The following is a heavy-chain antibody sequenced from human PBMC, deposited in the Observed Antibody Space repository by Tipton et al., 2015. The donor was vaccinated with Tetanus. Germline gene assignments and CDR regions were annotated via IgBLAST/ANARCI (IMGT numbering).Heavy chain of an antibody. Sequence: TLSLTCTVSRASMNSYYWSWIRQPPGKGLEWIGYIYYSGSTNYNPSLKSRVTISVDTSKNQFSLKLSSVTAADTAVYYCARDRSITIFGVVPINYYYGMDVWGQGTTVTVSS. V-gene: IGHV4-59*01. J-gene: IGHJ6*02. CDR2: IYYSGST. CDR1: RASMNSYY. CDR3: ARDRSITIFGVVPINYYYGMDV. D-gene: IGHD3-3*01.